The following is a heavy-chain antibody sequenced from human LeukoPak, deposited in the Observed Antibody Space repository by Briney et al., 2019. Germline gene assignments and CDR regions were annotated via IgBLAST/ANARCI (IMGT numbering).Heavy chain of an antibody. V-gene: IGHV1-69*13. CDR3: AGLHYYDSSGYYSYFDY. CDR2: IIPIFGTA. D-gene: IGHD3-22*01. Sequence: GASVKVSCKASGGTFISYAISWVRQAPGQGLEWMGGIIPIFGTANYAQKFQGRVTITADESTSTAYMELSSLRSEDTAVYYCAGLHYYDSSGYYSYFDYWGQGTLVTVS. CDR1: GGTFISYA. J-gene: IGHJ4*02.